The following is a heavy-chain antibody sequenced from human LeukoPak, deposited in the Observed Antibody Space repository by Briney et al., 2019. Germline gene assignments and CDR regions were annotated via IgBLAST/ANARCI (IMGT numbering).Heavy chain of an antibody. CDR3: AMVATVTTAWFDP. CDR2: INSDGSST. D-gene: IGHD4-11*01. V-gene: IGHV3-74*01. CDR1: GFTFSSYW. Sequence: GGSLRLSCAASGFTFSSYWMHWVRQAPGKGLVWVSRINSDGSSTSYADSVKGRFTISRDNAKNTLYLQMNSLRDEDTAVYYCAMVATVTTAWFDPWGQGTLVTVSS. J-gene: IGHJ5*02.